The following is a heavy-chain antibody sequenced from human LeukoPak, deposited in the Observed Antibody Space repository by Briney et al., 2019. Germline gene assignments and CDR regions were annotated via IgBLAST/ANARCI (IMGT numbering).Heavy chain of an antibody. J-gene: IGHJ1*01. CDR1: GFTVSNYA. CDR3: AKDIRSSWYYFQD. V-gene: IGHV3-23*01. Sequence: PGGSLRLSCAASGFTVSNYAMTWVRQAPGKGLEWVSTISGSGDRTYYADSVKGRFTISRDNSKNTLYVQMNSLRAEDTAVYYCAKDIRSSWYYFQDWGQGTLVTVSS. CDR2: ISGSGDRT. D-gene: IGHD3-3*01.